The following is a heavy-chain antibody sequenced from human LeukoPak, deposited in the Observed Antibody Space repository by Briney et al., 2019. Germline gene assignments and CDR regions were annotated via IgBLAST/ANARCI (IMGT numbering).Heavy chain of an antibody. Sequence: SETLSLTCAVYGGTFSGYYWSWIRQRPGKGLEWIGEINHSGSTNYNPSLKSRVTISVDTSKNQFSLKLSSVTAADTAVYYCARDSRGSYEYDAFDIWGQGTMVTVSS. CDR2: INHSGST. CDR3: ARDSRGSYEYDAFDI. V-gene: IGHV4-34*01. CDR1: GGTFSGYY. D-gene: IGHD5-12*01. J-gene: IGHJ3*02.